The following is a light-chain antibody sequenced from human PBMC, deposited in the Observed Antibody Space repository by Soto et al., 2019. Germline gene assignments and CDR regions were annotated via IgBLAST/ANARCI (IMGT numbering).Light chain of an antibody. CDR2: EVS. CDR3: SSFAGNTNLV. V-gene: IGLV2-8*01. J-gene: IGLJ2*01. CDR1: SSDVGGYNY. Sequence: QSALTQPPSASGSPGQSVTISFTGTSSDVGGYNYVSWYQQHPGKAPKLMISEVSKRPSGVPDRFSGSKSGNTASLTVSGLQAEDEEDYYCSSFAGNTNLVFGGGTKLTVL.